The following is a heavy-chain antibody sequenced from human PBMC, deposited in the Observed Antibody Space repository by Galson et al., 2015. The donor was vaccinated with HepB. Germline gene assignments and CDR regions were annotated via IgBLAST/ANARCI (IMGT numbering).Heavy chain of an antibody. J-gene: IGHJ4*02. D-gene: IGHD1-26*01. V-gene: IGHV3-48*01. Sequence: SLRLSCAASGFTFSSYTMNWVRQAPGKGLEWISYISTTSDNKFPADSVKGRFIISRDNAKNSLYLQMNSLRAEDTAVYYCARIALSGSYWYFDYWGQGTLVTVSS. CDR1: GFTFSSYT. CDR3: ARIALSGSYWYFDY. CDR2: ISTTSDNK.